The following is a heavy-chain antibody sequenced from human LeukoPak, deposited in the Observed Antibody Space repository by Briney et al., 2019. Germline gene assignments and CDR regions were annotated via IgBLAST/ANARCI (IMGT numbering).Heavy chain of an antibody. Sequence: GESLKISCEASGYTFTHQWIGWVRQLPGTGLEWVGIIYPRDSDTIYSPSFQGHVTISADTSINTAYLEWRSLEASDTAMYYCARHSDVVGAIWGQGTQVTVSA. D-gene: IGHD3-16*01. J-gene: IGHJ4*02. V-gene: IGHV5-51*01. CDR3: ARHSDVVGAI. CDR2: IYPRDSDT. CDR1: GYTFTHQW.